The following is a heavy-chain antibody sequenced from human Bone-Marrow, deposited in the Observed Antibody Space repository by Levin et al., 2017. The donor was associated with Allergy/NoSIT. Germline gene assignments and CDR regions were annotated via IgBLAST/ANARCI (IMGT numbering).Heavy chain of an antibody. CDR2: IYYNGKS. CDR3: ARAIPSGGNSYYYYYMDV. Sequence: PSETLSLTCTVSGGSISSYYWTWIRQAPEKRLEWIGYIYYNGKSNYNPSLKTRVSISIDTSKNQFSLSLSSVTAADSAIYYCARAIPSGGNSYYYYYMDVWGEGITVTVSS. V-gene: IGHV4-59*01. D-gene: IGHD4-23*01. CDR1: GGSISSYY. J-gene: IGHJ6*03.